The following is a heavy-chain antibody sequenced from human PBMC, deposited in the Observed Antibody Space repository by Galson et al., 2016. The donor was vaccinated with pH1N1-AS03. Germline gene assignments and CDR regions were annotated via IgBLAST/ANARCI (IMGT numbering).Heavy chain of an antibody. CDR2: IHPIDSDA. D-gene: IGHD2/OR15-2a*01. CDR1: GYNFKTHW. V-gene: IGHV5-51*01. Sequence: QSGAEVKRPGESLKISCKTSGYNFKTHWIARVRQMPGRGLECMGVIHPIDSDARYSPSFEGQVTMSVDRSINTASLQWSSLKATDTAIYFCARHKTDSFLSDAFDYWGQGTLVTLSS. CDR3: ARHKTDSFLSDAFDY. J-gene: IGHJ4*02.